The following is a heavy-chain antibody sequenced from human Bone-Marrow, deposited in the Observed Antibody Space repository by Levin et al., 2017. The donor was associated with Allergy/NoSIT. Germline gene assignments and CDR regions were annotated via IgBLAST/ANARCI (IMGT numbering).Heavy chain of an antibody. Sequence: PGGSLRLSCAASGFTFDDYAMHWVRQAPGKGLEWVSGISWNSGSIGYADSVKGRFTISRDNAKNSLYLQMNSLRAEDTALYYCAKVGYYNRFDPWGQGTLVTVSS. V-gene: IGHV3-9*01. CDR3: AKVGYYNRFDP. D-gene: IGHD2/OR15-2a*01. J-gene: IGHJ5*02. CDR2: ISWNSGSI. CDR1: GFTFDDYA.